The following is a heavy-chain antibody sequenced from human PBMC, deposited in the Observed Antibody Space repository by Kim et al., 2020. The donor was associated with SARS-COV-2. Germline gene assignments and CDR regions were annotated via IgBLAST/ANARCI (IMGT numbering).Heavy chain of an antibody. D-gene: IGHD3-22*01. J-gene: IGHJ4*02. Sequence: GESLKISCKGSGYSFTSYWIGWVRQMPGKGLEWMGIIYPGDSDTRYSPSFQGQVTISADKSISTAYLQWSSLKASDTAMYYCARQHLSSGYYYGSDYWGQGTLVTVSS. CDR2: IYPGDSDT. CDR3: ARQHLSSGYYYGSDY. CDR1: GYSFTSYW. V-gene: IGHV5-51*01.